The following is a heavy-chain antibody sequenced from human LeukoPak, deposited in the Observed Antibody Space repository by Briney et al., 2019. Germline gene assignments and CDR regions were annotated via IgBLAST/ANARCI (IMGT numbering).Heavy chain of an antibody. CDR2: IKQDGSEK. CDR1: GFTFSSYW. V-gene: IGHV3-7*01. CDR3: TRDPSTSQYYYYYYMDV. J-gene: IGHJ6*03. Sequence: GGSLRLSCAASGFTFSSYWMSWVRQAPGKGLEWVANIKQDGSEKYYVDSVKGRFTISRDNAKNSLYLQMNSLRAEDTAVYYCTRDPSTSQYYYYYYMDVWGKGTTVTVSS. D-gene: IGHD2-2*01.